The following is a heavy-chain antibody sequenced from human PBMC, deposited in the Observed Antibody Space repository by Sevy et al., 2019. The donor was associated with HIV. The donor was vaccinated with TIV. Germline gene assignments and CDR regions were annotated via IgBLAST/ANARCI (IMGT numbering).Heavy chain of an antibody. D-gene: IGHD3-22*01. J-gene: IGHJ4*02. CDR1: GFTVTNYV. V-gene: IGHV3-30*03. Sequence: QLGGSLRLSCAASGFTVTNYVIHWVRQAPGKGLEWVALISVDGTNKQYADSVKGRFTISRDDPKNTVYVEMTSLTVEDTALYYCVRETGGSGSAGFFGDWGQGTLVTVSS. CDR3: VRETGGSGSAGFFGD. CDR2: ISVDGTNK.